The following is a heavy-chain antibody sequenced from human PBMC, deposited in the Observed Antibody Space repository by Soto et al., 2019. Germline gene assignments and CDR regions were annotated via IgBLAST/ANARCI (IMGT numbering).Heavy chain of an antibody. CDR2: INAGNGNT. CDR3: AIKEETDPVFDY. V-gene: IGHV1-3*01. CDR1: GYTFTSYA. J-gene: IGHJ4*02. Sequence: ASVKVSCKASGYTFTSYAMHWVRQAPGQRLEWMGWINAGNGNTKYSQKFQGRVTITRDTSASTAYMELSSLRSEDTAVYYCAIKEETDPVFDYWGQGTLVTAPQ.